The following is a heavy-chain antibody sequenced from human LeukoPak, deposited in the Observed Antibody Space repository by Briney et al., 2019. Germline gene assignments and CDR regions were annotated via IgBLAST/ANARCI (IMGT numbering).Heavy chain of an antibody. Sequence: PSETLSLTCAVYGGSFSGYYWSWIRQPPGKGLEWIGEINHSGSTNCNPSLKSRVTISLDTSKNQFSLKLSSVTAADTAVYYCARGVGFWSQMGVWGQGTTVTVSS. J-gene: IGHJ6*02. D-gene: IGHD3-3*01. V-gene: IGHV4-34*01. CDR3: ARGVGFWSQMGV. CDR2: INHSGST. CDR1: GGSFSGYY.